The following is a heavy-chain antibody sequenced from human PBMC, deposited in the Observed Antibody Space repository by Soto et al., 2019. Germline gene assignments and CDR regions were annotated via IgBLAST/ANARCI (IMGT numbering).Heavy chain of an antibody. CDR1: GFTFSSYA. J-gene: IGHJ5*02. CDR3: AKGVEGYCSSTRCLAYWSDP. CDR2: ISGSGGDT. D-gene: IGHD2-2*01. Sequence: EVQLLESGGGLVQPGGSLRLSCAASGFTFSSYAMSWVRQAPGKGLEWVSAISGSGGDTYYADSVKGRFTISRDNSKNALYMQMISLRAEDTAVYFCAKGVEGYCSSTRCLAYWSDPWGQGTLVTVSS. V-gene: IGHV3-23*01.